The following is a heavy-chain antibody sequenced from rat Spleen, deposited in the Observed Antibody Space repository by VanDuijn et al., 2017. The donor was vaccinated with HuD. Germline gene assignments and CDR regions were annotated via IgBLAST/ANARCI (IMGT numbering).Heavy chain of an antibody. D-gene: IGHD1-12*02. V-gene: IGHV5S10*01. J-gene: IGHJ2*01. CDR3: ATDTFYDGTYYPGGFDY. Sequence: EAQLVESGGGLVQPGKSLKLSCAASGFTFSDYAMTWVRQAPPKGLEWVALITYDAASTYYRDSVKGRFTISRDNTKSTLYLQMDSLRSEDTATYYCATDTFYDGTYYPGGFDYWGRGVMVTVSS. CDR1: GFTFSDYA. CDR2: ITYDAAST.